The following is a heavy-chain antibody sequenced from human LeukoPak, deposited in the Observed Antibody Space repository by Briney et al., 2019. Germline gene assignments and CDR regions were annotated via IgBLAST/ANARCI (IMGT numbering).Heavy chain of an antibody. CDR1: GGSFSGYY. J-gene: IGHJ6*02. Sequence: SETLSLTCAVYGGSFSGYYWSWIRQPPGKGLEWIGEINHSGSTNYNPSLKSRVTISVDTSKNQFSLKLSSVTAADTAVYYCATHSRTGTHSPPLYYYYGMDVWGQGTTVTVSS. CDR2: INHSGST. CDR3: ATHSRTGTHSPPLYYYYGMDV. V-gene: IGHV4-34*01. D-gene: IGHD1-7*01.